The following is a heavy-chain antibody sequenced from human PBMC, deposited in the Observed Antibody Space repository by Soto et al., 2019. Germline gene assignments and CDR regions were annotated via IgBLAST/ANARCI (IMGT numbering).Heavy chain of an antibody. J-gene: IGHJ4*02. Sequence: SETLSLTCPVSGGSVSSGRYYWSWIRQPPGKGLEWIGYIYYSGSTNYNPSLKSRVTISVDTSKNQFSLKLSSVTAADTAVYYCASGEWLHRIYFDYWGQGTLVTVSS. D-gene: IGHD3-10*01. CDR2: IYYSGST. CDR1: GGSVSSGRYY. V-gene: IGHV4-61*01. CDR3: ASGEWLHRIYFDY.